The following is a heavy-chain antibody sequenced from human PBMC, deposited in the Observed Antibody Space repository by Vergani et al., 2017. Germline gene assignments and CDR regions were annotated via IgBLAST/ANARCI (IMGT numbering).Heavy chain of an antibody. J-gene: IGHJ6*02. CDR1: PDTFSLXPAP. V-gene: IGHV6-1*01. CDR2: PYFRSKWYN. Sequence: QVQLQQSGPGLVKPSHPLSLSSPTSPDTFSLXPAPSPSPTPSPSLPLLWLGMPYFRSKWYNDYAVSVKSRITINPDTSKNQLSLQLNSVTPEDTAVYYCARGGWSGSHYGTYYYYGMDVWGQGTTVTVSS. D-gene: IGHD3-10*01. CDR3: ARGGWSGSHYGTYYYYGMDV.